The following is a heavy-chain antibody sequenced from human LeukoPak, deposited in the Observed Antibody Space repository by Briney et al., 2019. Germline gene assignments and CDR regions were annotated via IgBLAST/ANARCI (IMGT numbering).Heavy chain of an antibody. V-gene: IGHV3-21*01. CDR2: ISSISSYI. Sequence: GGSLRLSCAASGFTFSSYSMNWVRQAPGKGLEWVSSISSISSYIYYADSVKGRFTISRDNAKNSLYLQMNSLRAEDTAVYYCARGGYSSSWYPYYYYYMDVWGKGTTVTVSS. D-gene: IGHD6-13*01. CDR3: ARGGYSSSWYPYYYYYMDV. J-gene: IGHJ6*03. CDR1: GFTFSSYS.